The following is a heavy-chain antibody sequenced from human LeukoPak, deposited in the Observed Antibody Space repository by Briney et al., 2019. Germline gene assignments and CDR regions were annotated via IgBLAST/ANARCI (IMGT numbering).Heavy chain of an antibody. J-gene: IGHJ4*02. CDR2: ISGSGGST. D-gene: IGHD3-22*01. CDR1: GFTFITYA. Sequence: GGSLRLSCAASGFTFITYAMSWVRQAPGKGLEWVSAISGSGGSTYYADSVKGRFTISRDNAKNSLYLQMNSLRAEDTAVYYCARGKYYYDSTGYYPGGDYWGQGTLVTVSS. V-gene: IGHV3-23*01. CDR3: ARGKYYYDSTGYYPGGDY.